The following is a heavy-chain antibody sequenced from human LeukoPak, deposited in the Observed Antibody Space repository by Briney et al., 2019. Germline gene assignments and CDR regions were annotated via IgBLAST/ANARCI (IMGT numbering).Heavy chain of an antibody. CDR3: AREELTKTYYYDSSGYYPPRGELDY. CDR1: GYTFTSYG. V-gene: IGHV1-18*01. D-gene: IGHD3-22*01. J-gene: IGHJ4*02. CDR2: ISAYSGNT. Sequence: ASVKVSCKSSGYTFTSYGFSWVRQPPAQGLEWMGWISAYSGNTNYAQKLQGRVTMTTDTSTSTAYMELRSLRSDDTAVYYCAREELTKTYYYDSSGYYPPRGELDYWGQGTLVTVSS.